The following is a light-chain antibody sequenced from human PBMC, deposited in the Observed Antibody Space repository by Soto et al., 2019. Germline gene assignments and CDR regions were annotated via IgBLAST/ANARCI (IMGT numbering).Light chain of an antibody. CDR2: FNI. J-gene: IGLJ1*01. V-gene: IGLV1-44*01. Sequence: SVLSQPPSASVTPGQRVTISFSGSSSNIGSNTVSWYQQFPGTAPKLLIYFNIQRPSGVPDRFSGSKSGTSASLAISGLQSEDEADYYCAAWDDSLNGYVFGTGTKVTVL. CDR1: SSNIGSNT. CDR3: AAWDDSLNGYV.